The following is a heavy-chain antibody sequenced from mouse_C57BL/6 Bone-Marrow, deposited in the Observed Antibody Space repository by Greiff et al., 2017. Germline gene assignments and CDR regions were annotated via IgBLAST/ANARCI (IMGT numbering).Heavy chain of an antibody. CDR2: TFYSGIT. CDR3: ARDDYYGSPLDY. CDR1: GFSINSDCY. D-gene: IGHD1-1*01. J-gene: IGHJ2*01. Sequence: EVKVVESGPSLVRPSQTLSLTCTVTGFSINSDCYWIWIRQFPGNKLEYIGYTFYSGITYYNPSLESRTYITRDTSKNQFSLKLSSVTTEDTATYYGARDDYYGSPLDYWGQGTTLTVSS. V-gene: IGHV3-3*01.